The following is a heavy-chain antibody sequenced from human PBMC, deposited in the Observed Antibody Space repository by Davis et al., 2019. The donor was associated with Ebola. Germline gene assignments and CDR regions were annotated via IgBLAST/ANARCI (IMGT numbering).Heavy chain of an antibody. CDR3: AREATTISYRFDF. CDR1: GYTFTGYY. CDR2: INPHSGAT. D-gene: IGHD3-9*01. Sequence: ASVKVSCKASGYTFTGYYMHWVRQAPGQGLEWMGWINPHSGATNYAQNFQGRVTMTRDTSINTAYMELTRLTSDDTAVYYCAREATTISYRFDFWGQGTLVTVSS. J-gene: IGHJ4*02. V-gene: IGHV1-2*02.